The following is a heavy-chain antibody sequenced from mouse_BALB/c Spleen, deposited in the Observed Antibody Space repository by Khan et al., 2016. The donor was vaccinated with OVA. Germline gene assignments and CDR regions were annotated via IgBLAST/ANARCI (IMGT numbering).Heavy chain of an antibody. CDR3: TESYINEYYMDQ. CDR1: GFTFSSFG. V-gene: IGHV5-17*02. D-gene: IGHD1-1*01. CDR2: ISGDSHTI. J-gene: IGHJ2*01. Sequence: EVELQESGGDLVQPGGSLKLSCVASGFTFSSFGMHWIRQAPEKGLEWVAYISGDSHTIYYAATVKGRFTISRDNPKNTLFLQMTSLRSEDMAMYKGTESYINEYYMDQWGQGTTLTVSS.